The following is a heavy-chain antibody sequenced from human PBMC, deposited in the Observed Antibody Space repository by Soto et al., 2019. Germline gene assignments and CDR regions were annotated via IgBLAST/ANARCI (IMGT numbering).Heavy chain of an antibody. CDR2: IQSDGSSI. J-gene: IGHJ4*02. CDR3: ARSGGIDY. V-gene: IGHV3-74*01. CDR1: GFTFNHYW. D-gene: IGHD6-25*01. Sequence: EVQLVESGGGLVQPGGSLRLSCAASGFTFNHYWIHWVRQVPGKGLMWVSRIQSDGSSIDYADSVKGRFIISRDNAKNTVYLQMNSLRVEDSAMYYCARSGGIDYWGQGTLVTVSS.